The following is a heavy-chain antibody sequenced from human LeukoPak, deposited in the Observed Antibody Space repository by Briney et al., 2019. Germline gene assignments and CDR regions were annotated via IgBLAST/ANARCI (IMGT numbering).Heavy chain of an antibody. CDR2: INPRNAAT. CDR3: ARTLYIAAAPGGFDY. V-gene: IGHV1-2*02. Sequence: ASVKVSCKASGYTFTGHYMHWVRQAPGQGLEWMGWINPRNAATNYAQKFQGRVTMTRDTSTGTIYMEMTSLRSDDTAIYYCARTLYIAAAPGGFDYWGQGTLLTVSS. J-gene: IGHJ4*02. CDR1: GYTFTGHY. D-gene: IGHD6-13*01.